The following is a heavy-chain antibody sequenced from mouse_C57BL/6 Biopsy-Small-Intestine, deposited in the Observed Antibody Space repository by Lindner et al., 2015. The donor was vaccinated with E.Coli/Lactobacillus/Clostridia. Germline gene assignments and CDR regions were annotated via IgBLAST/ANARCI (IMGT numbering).Heavy chain of an antibody. CDR2: ISSGSSTI. CDR3: ASRWVYYGSSYRYWYFDV. J-gene: IGHJ1*03. CDR1: GFTFSDYG. D-gene: IGHD1-1*01. Sequence: VQLQESGGGLVKPGGSLKLSCAASGFTFSDYGMHWVRQAPEKGLEWVAYISSGSSTIYYADTVKGRFTISRDNAKNTLFLQMTSLRSEDTAMYYCASRWVYYGSSYRYWYFDVWGTGTTVTVSS. V-gene: IGHV5-17*01.